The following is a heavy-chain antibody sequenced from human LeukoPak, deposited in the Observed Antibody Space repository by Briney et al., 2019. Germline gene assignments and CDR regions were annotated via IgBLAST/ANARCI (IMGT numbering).Heavy chain of an antibody. CDR2: IYYSGST. CDR1: GGSISSYY. Sequence: PSETLSLTCTVSGGSISSYYWSWIRQPPGKGLEWIGYIYYSGSTNYNPSLKSRVTISVDTSKNQFSLKLSSVTAADTAVYYCARAPLTPSPVWGQGTLVTVSS. J-gene: IGHJ4*02. V-gene: IGHV4-59*01. CDR3: ARAPLTPSPV.